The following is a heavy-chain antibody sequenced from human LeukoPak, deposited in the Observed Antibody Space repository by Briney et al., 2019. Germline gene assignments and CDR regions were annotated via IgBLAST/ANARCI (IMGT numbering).Heavy chain of an antibody. D-gene: IGHD6-19*01. J-gene: IGHJ4*02. V-gene: IGHV4-59*08. CDR2: IYNGRNT. CDR3: AQTTGWPGFDF. CDR1: GASTSDKY. Sequence: PSETLSLTCSASGASTSDKYWSWIRQSPGRTLEWIGHIYNGRNTKYNPALTSRVTTSVDPSKNQFSLSLTSVTAADTAMYYCAQTTGWPGFDFWGPGALVTVSS.